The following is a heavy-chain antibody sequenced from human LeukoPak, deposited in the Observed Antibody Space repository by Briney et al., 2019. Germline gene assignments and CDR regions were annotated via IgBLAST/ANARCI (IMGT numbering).Heavy chain of an antibody. D-gene: IGHD1-26*01. Sequence: ASVKVSCKASGYTFTGYYMHWVRQAPGQGFEWMGWINPNSGGTNYAQKFQGRVTMTRDTSISTAYMELSRLRSDDTAVYYCATYSGSYSSDFDYWGQGTLVTVSS. CDR1: GYTFTGYY. V-gene: IGHV1-2*02. CDR2: INPNSGGT. J-gene: IGHJ4*02. CDR3: ATYSGSYSSDFDY.